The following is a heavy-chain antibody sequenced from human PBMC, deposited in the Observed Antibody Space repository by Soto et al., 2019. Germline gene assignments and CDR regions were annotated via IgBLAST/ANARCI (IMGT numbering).Heavy chain of an antibody. CDR2: INAGNGNT. D-gene: IGHD2-15*01. CDR3: ASGRDCSGGSCYSTWFDP. J-gene: IGHJ5*02. Sequence: ASVKVSCKASGYTFTSYAMHWVRQAPGQRLEWMGWINAGNGNTKYSQKFQGRVTITRDTSASTAYMELSSLRSEDTAVYYCASGRDCSGGSCYSTWFDPWGQGNLVTVSS. CDR1: GYTFTSYA. V-gene: IGHV1-3*01.